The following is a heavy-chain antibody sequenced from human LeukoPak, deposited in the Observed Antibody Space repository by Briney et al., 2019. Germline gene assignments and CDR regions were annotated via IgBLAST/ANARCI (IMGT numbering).Heavy chain of an antibody. J-gene: IGHJ4*02. CDR1: GGTFSSYA. CDR2: IIPILGIA. D-gene: IGHD6-13*01. V-gene: IGHV1-69*04. Sequence: SVKVSCKASGGTFSSYAISWVRQAPGQGLEWMGRIIPILGIANYAQKFQGRVTITADKSTSTAYMELSSLRSEDTAVYYCASTRLTAAGTGYFDYWGQGTLVTVSS. CDR3: ASTRLTAAGTGYFDY.